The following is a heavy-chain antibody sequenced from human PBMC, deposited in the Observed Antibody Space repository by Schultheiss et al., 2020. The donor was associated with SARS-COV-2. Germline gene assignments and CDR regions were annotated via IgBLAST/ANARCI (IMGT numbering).Heavy chain of an antibody. V-gene: IGHV4-39*07. D-gene: IGHD3-22*01. J-gene: IGHJ4*02. CDR1: GGSISSSSYY. CDR3: AREGGYYDSSGTFDY. Sequence: SETLSLTCTVSGGSISSSSYYWGWIRQPPGKGLEWIGSIYYSGSTYYNPSLKSRVTISVDKSKNQFSLKLSSVTAADTAVYYCAREGGYYDSSGTFDYWGQGTLVTVSS. CDR2: IYYSGST.